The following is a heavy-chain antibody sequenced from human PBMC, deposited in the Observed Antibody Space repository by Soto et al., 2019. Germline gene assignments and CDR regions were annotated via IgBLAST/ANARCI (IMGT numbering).Heavy chain of an antibody. CDR1: GGTFSSYA. D-gene: IGHD3-10*01. Sequence: QVQLVQSGAEVKKPGSSVKVSCKASGGTFSSYAIRWVRQAPGQGLEWMGGIIPIFGTANYAQKFQGRVTITADESTSTAYMELSSLRSEDTAVYYCARDSSQVTSNGDYGMDVWGQGTTVTVSS. J-gene: IGHJ6*02. CDR3: ARDSSQVTSNGDYGMDV. V-gene: IGHV1-69*01. CDR2: IIPIFGTA.